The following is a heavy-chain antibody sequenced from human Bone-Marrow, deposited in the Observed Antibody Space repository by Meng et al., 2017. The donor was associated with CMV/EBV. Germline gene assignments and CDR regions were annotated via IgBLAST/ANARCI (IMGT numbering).Heavy chain of an antibody. CDR1: EFTFSNFA. J-gene: IGHJ4*02. D-gene: IGHD3-3*01. V-gene: IGHV3-23*01. CDR3: AKALRKGFLVWL. CDR2: ITGSGGST. Sequence: GESLKISCAASEFTFSNFAMSWVRQAPGRGLAWVSAITGSGGSTYYADSVKGRFTVSRDNSKNTLYQQMNSLRAEDTAVYYCAKALRKGFLVWLWGQGTLVTVSS.